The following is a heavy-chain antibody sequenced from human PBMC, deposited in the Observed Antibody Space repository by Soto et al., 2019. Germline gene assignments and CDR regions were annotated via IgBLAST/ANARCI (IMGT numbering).Heavy chain of an antibody. CDR3: AKTLVGGGALDI. D-gene: IGHD1-26*01. Sequence: EVQLVQSGAEVKKPGESLKISCKGSGYSFGNFWIAWVRQMPGKGLEWMGIVYPDDSDIRYSPSFQGQVTISADKSVSSAYLHLSTLRASDPAIYYCAKTLVGGGALDIWGQGTGVTVSS. J-gene: IGHJ3*02. CDR2: VYPDDSDI. V-gene: IGHV5-51*01. CDR1: GYSFGNFW.